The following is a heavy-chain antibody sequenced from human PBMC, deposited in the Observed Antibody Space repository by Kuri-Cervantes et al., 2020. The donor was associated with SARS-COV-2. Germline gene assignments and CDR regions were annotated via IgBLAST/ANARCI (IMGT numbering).Heavy chain of an antibody. CDR3: ARYFCSGAYYFDY. CDR1: GGSISSSSYY. Sequence: SETLSLTCTVPGGSISSSSYYCGWIRQHPGKGLEWIGYSYYSGSTNYNPSLKSRVTISGDTSKNQFSLKLSSVTAADTSVYYCARYFCSGAYYFDYWGQETLVTVSS. D-gene: IGHD2-15*01. J-gene: IGHJ4*02. CDR2: SYYSGST. V-gene: IGHV4-61*05.